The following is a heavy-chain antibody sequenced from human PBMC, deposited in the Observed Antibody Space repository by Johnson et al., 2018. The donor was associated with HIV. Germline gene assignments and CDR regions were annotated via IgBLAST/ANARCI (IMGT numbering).Heavy chain of an antibody. Sequence: QVQLVESGGGVVQTGRSLRLSCAASGFTFSSYAMHWVRQAPGKGLEWVAIISYDGTNKYYADSGKGRFTIPRDNSKNKLYLQMNSLRAEDTAVYYCARDGGSTRGDAFDIWGQGTMVTVSS. V-gene: IGHV3-30-3*01. CDR1: GFTFSSYA. CDR2: ISYDGTNK. D-gene: IGHD3-16*01. J-gene: IGHJ3*02. CDR3: ARDGGSTRGDAFDI.